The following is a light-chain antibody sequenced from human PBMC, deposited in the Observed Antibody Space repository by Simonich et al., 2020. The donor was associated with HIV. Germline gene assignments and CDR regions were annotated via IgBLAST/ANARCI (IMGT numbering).Light chain of an antibody. J-gene: IGKJ1*01. CDR3: QQYDNLPWT. CDR2: GAS. CDR1: QSVSSN. Sequence: EIVMTQSPATLSVSPGERATLSCRASQSVSSNLAWYQQKPGQAPRLLIYGASTRATDIPARFSGSGSGTEFTLTISSLQSEDFATYYCQQYDNLPWTFGQGTKVEIK. V-gene: IGKV3-15*01.